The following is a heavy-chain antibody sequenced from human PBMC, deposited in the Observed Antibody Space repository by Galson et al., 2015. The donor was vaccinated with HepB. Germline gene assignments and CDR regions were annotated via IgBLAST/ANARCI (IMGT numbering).Heavy chain of an antibody. CDR1: GGSISSSSYY. CDR2: IYYSGST. Sequence: LSLTCTVSGGSISSSSYYWGWIRQPPGKGLEWIGSIYYSGSTYYNPSLKSRVTISVDTSKNQFSLKLSSVTAADTAVYYCARVLRYFDWLLFGWFDPWGQGTLVTVSS. V-gene: IGHV4-39*01. CDR3: ARVLRYFDWLLFGWFDP. D-gene: IGHD3-9*01. J-gene: IGHJ5*02.